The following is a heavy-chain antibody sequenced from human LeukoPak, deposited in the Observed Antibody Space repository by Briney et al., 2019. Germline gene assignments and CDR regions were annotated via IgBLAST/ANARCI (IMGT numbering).Heavy chain of an antibody. D-gene: IGHD6-13*01. CDR2: ISSSSSYI. CDR1: GFTFSSYS. V-gene: IGHV3-21*01. CDR3: ARESRDSSSWYLPEYYYYGMDV. J-gene: IGHJ6*02. Sequence: KTGGSLRLSCAASGFTFSSYSMNWVRQAPGKGLEWVSSISSSSSYIYYADSVKGRFTISTDNAKNSLYLQMNSLRAEDTAVYYCARESRDSSSWYLPEYYYYGMDVWGQGTTVTVSS.